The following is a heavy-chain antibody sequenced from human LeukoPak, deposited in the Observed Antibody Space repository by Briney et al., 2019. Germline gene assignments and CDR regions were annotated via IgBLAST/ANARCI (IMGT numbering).Heavy chain of an antibody. V-gene: IGHV4-59*01. CDR1: DGSITNYD. Sequence: PSETLSLTCTVSDGSITNYDWSWVRQPPGKGLEFIGHVHYSGTANYNPPLRSRVTISIDTSKKHFFLKLKSVTAADTAVYYCARGYGDFRVEGRYFHSWGQGTLVTVSS. CDR2: VHYSGTA. D-gene: IGHD4-17*01. J-gene: IGHJ4*02. CDR3: ARGYGDFRVEGRYFHS.